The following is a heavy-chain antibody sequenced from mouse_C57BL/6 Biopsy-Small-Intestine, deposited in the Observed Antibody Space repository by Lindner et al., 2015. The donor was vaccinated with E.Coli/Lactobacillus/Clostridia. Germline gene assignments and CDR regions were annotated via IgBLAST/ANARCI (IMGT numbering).Heavy chain of an antibody. CDR1: EYIFTNYY. D-gene: IGHD2-12*01. V-gene: IGHV1-53*01. J-gene: IGHJ1*01. CDR3: AGERFYGAASYYRDAPDV. CDR2: INPSGGGA. Sequence: SVKVSCKTSEYIFTNYYFHWVRQAPGQGLEWMGIINPSGGGASFAQKFQRRVTLTRDTSTTTVYMEVSSLTSEDTAVYYCAGERFYGAASYYRDAPDVWGQGTTVTVSS.